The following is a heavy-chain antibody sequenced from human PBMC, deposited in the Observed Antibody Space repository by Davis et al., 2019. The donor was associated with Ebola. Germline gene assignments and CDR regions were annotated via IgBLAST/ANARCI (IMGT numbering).Heavy chain of an antibody. V-gene: IGHV4-59*08. J-gene: IGHJ6*02. Sequence: MPSETLSLTCTVSGGSINNYYWSWIRQPPGKGLEWIGYIYYSGSTKYSPPLKSRVTISVDTSKNQFSLKLSSVTAADTAVYYCARGCSSTSCYWYYYGMDVWGQGTTVTVSS. CDR2: IYYSGST. D-gene: IGHD2-2*01. CDR1: GGSINNYY. CDR3: ARGCSSTSCYWYYYGMDV.